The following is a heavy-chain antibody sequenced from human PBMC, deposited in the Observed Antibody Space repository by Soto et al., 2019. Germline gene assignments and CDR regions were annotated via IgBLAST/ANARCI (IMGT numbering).Heavy chain of an antibody. D-gene: IGHD6-19*01. J-gene: IGHJ3*02. CDR2: IIPIFGTA. V-gene: IGHV1-69*13. CDR3: ARDQPLAGDPYDAFDI. CDR1: GGTFSSYA. Sequence: GASVKVSSKASGGTFSSYAISWVRQAPGQGLEWMGGIIPIFGTANYAQKFQGRVTITADESTSTAYMELSSLRSEDTAVYYCARDQPLAGDPYDAFDIWGQGTMVTVS.